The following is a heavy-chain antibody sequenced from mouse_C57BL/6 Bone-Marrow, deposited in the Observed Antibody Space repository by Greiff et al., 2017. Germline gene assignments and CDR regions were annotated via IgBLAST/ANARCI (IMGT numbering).Heavy chain of an antibody. CDR3: ARSEYYAMDY. CDR1: GYAFSSSW. CDR2: IYPGDGDT. V-gene: IGHV1-82*01. Sequence: QVQLQQSGAELARPGASVKLSCKASGYAFSSSWMNWVKQRPGKGLEWIGRIYPGDGDTNYNGKFKGKATLTADKSSSTAYMQLSSLTSEDSAVYFCARSEYYAMDYWGQGTSVTVSS. J-gene: IGHJ4*01.